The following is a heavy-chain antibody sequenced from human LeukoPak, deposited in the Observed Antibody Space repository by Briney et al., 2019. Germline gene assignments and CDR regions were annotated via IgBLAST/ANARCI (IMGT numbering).Heavy chain of an antibody. Sequence: ASVTVSCMACGYTFTHYGIPWVRQAPGQALAGMGWINTYNGDTKCAQKLQGRVTITTDTSTSTAVMELRSLRSDDSAVYYCARGIRSPLFDYWGRGTLVTVST. CDR3: ARGIRSPLFDY. J-gene: IGHJ4*02. D-gene: IGHD3-16*01. CDR1: GYTFTHYG. V-gene: IGHV1-18*01. CDR2: INTYNGDT.